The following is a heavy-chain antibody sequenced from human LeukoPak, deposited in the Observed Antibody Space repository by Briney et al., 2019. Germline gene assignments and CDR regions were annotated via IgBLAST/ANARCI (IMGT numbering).Heavy chain of an antibody. CDR3: ARTVAGGYSFGPYFDS. J-gene: IGHJ4*02. Sequence: ASVKVSCKASGYSFSSYDINWVRQAPGQGLEWMGWISAYNGDTKYPQKLQDRVTMTKDTSTNTAHMELRSLRSDDTAVYFCARTVAGGYSFGPYFDSWGQGTLVTVSS. D-gene: IGHD5-18*01. CDR2: ISAYNGDT. V-gene: IGHV1-18*01. CDR1: GYSFSSYD.